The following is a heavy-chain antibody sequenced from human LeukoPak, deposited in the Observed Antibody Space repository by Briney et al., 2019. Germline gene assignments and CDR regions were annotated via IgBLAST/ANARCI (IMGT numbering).Heavy chain of an antibody. V-gene: IGHV3-15*01. CDR1: GLTFRNAW. Sequence: AGSLRLSCAASGLTFRNAWMSWVRQAPGKGLEWVGRIKSETDGGTTDYAAPVKGRFTISRDDSKNMLYLQMNSLKTEDTAVYYCTTDPGDYEIYWGQGTLVTVSS. CDR3: TTDPGDYEIY. J-gene: IGHJ4*02. D-gene: IGHD4-17*01. CDR2: IKSETDGGTT.